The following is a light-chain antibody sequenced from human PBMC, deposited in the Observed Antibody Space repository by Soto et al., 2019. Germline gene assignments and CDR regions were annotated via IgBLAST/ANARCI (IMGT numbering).Light chain of an antibody. J-gene: IGLJ1*01. V-gene: IGLV2-14*01. CDR2: EVF. CDR1: STDVGDYDL. CDR3: SSYSSTYIDFD. Sequence: QSVLTQPASVSGSPGQSITISCTGASTDVGDYDLVSWYQHHPGKAPKLTIYEVFERPSGISDRFSGSKSGNTASLTISGLQPEDEADYYCSSYSSTYIDFDFGTGTKVTVL.